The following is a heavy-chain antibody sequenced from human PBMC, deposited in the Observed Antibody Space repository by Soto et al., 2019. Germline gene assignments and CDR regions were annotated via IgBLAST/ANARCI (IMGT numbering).Heavy chain of an antibody. J-gene: IGHJ4*02. CDR3: ARAPTYYDILTGSPYYFDY. D-gene: IGHD3-9*01. CDR2: ISSSSSYI. CDR1: GFTFSSYS. V-gene: IGHV3-21*01. Sequence: TXGSLRLSCAPSGFTFSSYSMNWVRQAPGKGLGWVSSISSSSSYIYYADSVKGRFTISRDNAKNSLYLQMNSLRAEDTAVYYCARAPTYYDILTGSPYYFDYWGQGTRVTVSS.